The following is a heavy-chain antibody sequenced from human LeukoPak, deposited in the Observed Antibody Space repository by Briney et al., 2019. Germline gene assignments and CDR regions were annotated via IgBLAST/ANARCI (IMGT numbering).Heavy chain of an antibody. CDR3: ARPASSGWYPYDY. CDR2: IFYSGTT. J-gene: IGHJ4*02. D-gene: IGHD6-19*01. CDR1: GGSINRSSYY. V-gene: IGHV4-39*01. Sequence: SETLSLTCTVSGGSINRSSYYWGWIRQPPGKGLEWIGRIFYSGTTYYNPSLKRRVHISVHPYKNQCSLQLNSVTAADTAVYYCARPASSGWYPYDYWGQGTLVTVSS.